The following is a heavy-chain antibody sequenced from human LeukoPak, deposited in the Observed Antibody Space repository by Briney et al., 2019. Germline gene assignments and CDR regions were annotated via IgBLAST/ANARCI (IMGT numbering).Heavy chain of an antibody. V-gene: IGHV3-74*01. J-gene: IGHJ4*02. CDR2: INTDGTVT. D-gene: IGHD6-19*01. CDR1: GFTFSKYW. Sequence: GGSLRLSCAASGFTFSKYWMLWVRQAPGKGLESVSRINTDGTVTTYADSVMGRFTVSRDNADNTMFLQMNSVRDEDTAVYYCATKQWLAPPPDSWGQGTPVTVSS. CDR3: ATKQWLAPPPDS.